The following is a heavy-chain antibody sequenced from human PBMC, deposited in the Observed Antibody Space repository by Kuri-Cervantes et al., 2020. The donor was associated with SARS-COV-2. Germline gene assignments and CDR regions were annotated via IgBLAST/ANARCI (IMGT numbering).Heavy chain of an antibody. CDR2: IYSSGST. CDR3: ARGSYSFGVDY. J-gene: IGHJ4*02. CDR1: GGSIGSGGYF. Sequence: SETLSLTCTVSGGSIGSGGYFWSWIRQHPGKGLEWIGYIYSSGSTYYSPPLKSRVTISIDTSKNQFSLNLTSVTAADTAVYSCARGSYSFGVDYWGQGTLVTVSS. V-gene: IGHV4-31*03. D-gene: IGHD1-26*01.